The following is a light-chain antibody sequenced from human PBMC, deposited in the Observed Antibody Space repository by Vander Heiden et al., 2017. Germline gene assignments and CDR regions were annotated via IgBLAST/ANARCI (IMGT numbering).Light chain of an antibody. CDR2: DNN. J-gene: IGLJ3*02. CDR3: GTWDNTLNTWV. Sequence: QSVLTQPPSVSAAPGQKVTISCSGSSSNIRNDVVSWYQQLPGTAPKLLIDDNNKRPSGSPDRFSGSKSGTAATLGIAGLQTGDEADYYCGTWDNTLNTWVFGGGTKLTVL. CDR1: SSNIRNDV. V-gene: IGLV1-51*01.